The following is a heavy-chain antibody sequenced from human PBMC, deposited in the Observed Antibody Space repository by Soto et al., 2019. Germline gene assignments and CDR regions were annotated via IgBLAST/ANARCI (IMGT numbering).Heavy chain of an antibody. D-gene: IGHD6-6*01. CDR1: GYTFTSYY. Sequence: ASVKVSCKASGYTFTSYYMHWVRQAPGQGLEWMGIINPSGGSTSYAQKFQGRVTMTRDTSTSTVYMELSSLRSEDTAVYYCARALRGFIAARPTDYWGQGTLVTVSS. V-gene: IGHV1-46*01. J-gene: IGHJ4*02. CDR2: INPSGGST. CDR3: ARALRGFIAARPTDY.